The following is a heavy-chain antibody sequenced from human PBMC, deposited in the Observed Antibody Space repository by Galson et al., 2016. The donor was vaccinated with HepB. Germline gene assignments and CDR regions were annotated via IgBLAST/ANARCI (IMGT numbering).Heavy chain of an antibody. CDR1: GYTFRSYW. D-gene: IGHD6-19*01. Sequence: QSGAEVKKPGESLRISCKGSGYTFRSYWIGWVRQMPGKGLEWMGIVYPAGSDTRSSPSFQGQVTVSVDQSTSTAYLQWSSLKASDTAMYYCARVMGQWLPYFWGQATLVTVSS. V-gene: IGHV5-51*01. CDR3: ARVMGQWLPYF. CDR2: VYPAGSDT. J-gene: IGHJ4*02.